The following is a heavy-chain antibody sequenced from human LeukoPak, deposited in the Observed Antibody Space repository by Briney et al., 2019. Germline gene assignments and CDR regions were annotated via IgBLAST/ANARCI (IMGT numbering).Heavy chain of an antibody. CDR3: ARGIAVAGDYYYYGMDV. V-gene: IGHV3-30*03. CDR2: ISYDGSNK. J-gene: IGHJ6*04. D-gene: IGHD6-19*01. Sequence: GGSLRLSCVASEFTFSNYWMSWVRQAPGKGLEWVAVISYDGSNKYYADSVKGRFTISRDNSKNTLYLQMNSLRAEDTAVYYCARGIAVAGDYYYYGMDVWGKGTTVTVSS. CDR1: EFTFSNYW.